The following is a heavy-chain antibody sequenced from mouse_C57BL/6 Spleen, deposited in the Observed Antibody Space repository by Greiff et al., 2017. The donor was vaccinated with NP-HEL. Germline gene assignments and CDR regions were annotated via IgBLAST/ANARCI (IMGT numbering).Heavy chain of an antibody. CDR1: GYTFTSYW. J-gene: IGHJ3*01. CDR3: ARLSRQLSQGCAY. CDR2: IDPSDSET. D-gene: IGHD3-2*02. Sequence: QVQLQQPGAELVRPGSSVKLSCKASGYTFTSYWMHWVKQRPIQGLEWIGNIDPSDSETHYNQQFKDKATLTVDKSSSTAYMQLSSLTSEDSAVYYGARLSRQLSQGCAYWGQGTLVTVSA. V-gene: IGHV1-52*01.